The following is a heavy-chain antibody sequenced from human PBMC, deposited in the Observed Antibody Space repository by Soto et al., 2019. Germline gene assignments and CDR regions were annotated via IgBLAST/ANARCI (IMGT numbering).Heavy chain of an antibody. CDR1: GFTFDDYA. V-gene: IGHV3-9*01. J-gene: IGHJ4*02. CDR2: ISWNSGSI. Sequence: SLKISCAASGFTFDDYAMHWVRQAPGKGLEWVSGISWNSGSIGYADSVKGRFTISRDNAKNSLYLQMNSLRAEDTALYYCAKDSSSWYFHQFDYWGQGTLVTVSS. CDR3: AKDSSSWYFHQFDY. D-gene: IGHD6-13*01.